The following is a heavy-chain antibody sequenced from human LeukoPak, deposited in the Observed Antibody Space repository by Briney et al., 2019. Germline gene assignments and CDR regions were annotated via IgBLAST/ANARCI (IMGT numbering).Heavy chain of an antibody. Sequence: PGGSLRLSCAASGFTFSSYAMHWVRQAPGKGLEWVAVISNDGGNKYYADSVRGRLTISRDNSKNTLYLQMNSLRPEDTAVYYCAKDWGFRYASGSYCDYWGQGTQVTVSS. CDR1: GFTFSSYA. CDR2: ISNDGGNK. V-gene: IGHV3-30*04. D-gene: IGHD3-10*01. J-gene: IGHJ4*02. CDR3: AKDWGFRYASGSYCDY.